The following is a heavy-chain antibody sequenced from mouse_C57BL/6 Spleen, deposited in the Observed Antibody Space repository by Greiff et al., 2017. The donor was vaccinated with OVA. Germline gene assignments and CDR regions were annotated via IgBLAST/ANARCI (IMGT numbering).Heavy chain of an antibody. CDR1: GYSITSGYY. CDR3: ARDRGSYGSTAWFAY. V-gene: IGHV3-6*01. CDR2: IRYDGSN. Sequence: EVKLEESGPGLVKPSQSLSLTCSVTGYSITSGYYWNWIRQFPGNKLEWMGYIRYDGSNNYNPSLKNRISITRDTSKNQFFLKLNSVTTEDTATYYCARDRGSYGSTAWFAYWGQGTLVTVSA. D-gene: IGHD1-1*01. J-gene: IGHJ3*01.